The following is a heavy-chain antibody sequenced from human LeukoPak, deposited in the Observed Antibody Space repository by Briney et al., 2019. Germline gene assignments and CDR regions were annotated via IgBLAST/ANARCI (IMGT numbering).Heavy chain of an antibody. CDR1: GYAFTDYY. J-gene: IGHJ5*02. V-gene: IGHV1-46*01. CDR3: TRTIGYRPVAGLKEKWFDP. D-gene: IGHD6-19*01. CDR2: INPLRGIT. Sequence: ASVKVSCKASGYAFTDYYVHWVRQAPGLGLEWMGIINPLRGITIYAQKFQGRVTMTSDTSTNTVYMELSSLISEDTAVYYCTRTIGYRPVAGLKEKWFDPWGQGTLVTVSS.